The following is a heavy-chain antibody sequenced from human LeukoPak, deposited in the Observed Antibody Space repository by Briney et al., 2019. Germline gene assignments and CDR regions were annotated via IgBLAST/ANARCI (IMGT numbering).Heavy chain of an antibody. CDR1: GFTFRTYA. CDR2: ISDDGSNK. Sequence: GGSLRLSCAASGFTFRTYAMNWVRQAPGKGLEWVAVISDDGSNKYYAESVKGQFTISRDNSKNTLYLQMNSLRAEDTAVYYCAKDTAALDYYYYMDVWGKGTTVTVSS. V-gene: IGHV3-30*04. CDR3: AKDTAALDYYYYMDV. D-gene: IGHD6-13*01. J-gene: IGHJ6*03.